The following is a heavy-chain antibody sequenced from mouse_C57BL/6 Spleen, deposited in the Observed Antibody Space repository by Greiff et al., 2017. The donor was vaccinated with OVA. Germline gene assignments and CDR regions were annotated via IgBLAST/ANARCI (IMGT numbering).Heavy chain of an antibody. J-gene: IGHJ4*01. Sequence: VQGVESGPELVKPGASVKISCKASGYAFSSSWMNWVKQRPGKGLEWIGRIYPGDGDTNYNGKFKGKATLTADKSSSTAYMQLSSLTSEDSAVYFCARWGYYDYTWAMDYWGQGTSVTVSS. D-gene: IGHD2-4*01. CDR1: GYAFSSSW. V-gene: IGHV1-82*01. CDR3: ARWGYYDYTWAMDY. CDR2: IYPGDGDT.